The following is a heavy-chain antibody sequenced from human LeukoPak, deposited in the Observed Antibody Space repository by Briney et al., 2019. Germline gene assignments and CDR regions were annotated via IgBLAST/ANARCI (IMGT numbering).Heavy chain of an antibody. D-gene: IGHD4-11*01. Sequence: ASVTVSCKASGYTFTSYGISWVGQAPGQGLEGMGWISAYNGNRNYAQKFQGRVSMTIDTSTRTTYMDLSSLRSDDTAVYFCARNFYSNYLGVDYWGQGTLVTVSS. V-gene: IGHV1-18*01. CDR3: ARNFYSNYLGVDY. CDR2: ISAYNGNR. CDR1: GYTFTSYG. J-gene: IGHJ4*02.